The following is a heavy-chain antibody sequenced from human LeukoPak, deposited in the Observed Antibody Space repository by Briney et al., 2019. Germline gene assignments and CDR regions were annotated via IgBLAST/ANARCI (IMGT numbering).Heavy chain of an antibody. Sequence: GGSLRLSCAASGFTFSSYAMSWVRQAPGKGLEWGSAISGSGGSTYYADSVKGRFTISRDNSKNTLYLQMNSLRAEDTAVYYCAKDTRIYYDSSGYYYPDAFDIWGQGTMVTVSS. V-gene: IGHV3-23*01. CDR2: ISGSGGST. CDR1: GFTFSSYA. J-gene: IGHJ3*02. D-gene: IGHD3-22*01. CDR3: AKDTRIYYDSSGYYYPDAFDI.